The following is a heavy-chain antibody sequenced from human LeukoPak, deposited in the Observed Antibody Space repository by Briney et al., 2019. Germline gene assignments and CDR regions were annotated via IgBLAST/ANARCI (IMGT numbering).Heavy chain of an antibody. D-gene: IGHD2-15*01. CDR3: ARDCIGCHGFDY. CDR1: GYTFTSYG. Sequence: ASVKVSCKTSGYTFTSYGITWERQAPGQGLEWMGWVSAYADNTNYVQKIQGRVTMTTDTSTSTAYMELRSLRSDDTAVYYCARDCIGCHGFDYWGQGTLVTVSS. CDR2: VSAYADNT. J-gene: IGHJ4*02. V-gene: IGHV1-18*01.